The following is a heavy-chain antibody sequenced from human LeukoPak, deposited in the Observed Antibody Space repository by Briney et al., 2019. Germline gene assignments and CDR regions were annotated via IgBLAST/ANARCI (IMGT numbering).Heavy chain of an antibody. CDR3: AKDYYDSSGYLAYYFDY. J-gene: IGHJ4*02. Sequence: GGSLRLSCAASGFTFSSYAMSWVRQAPGKGLEWVSAISGSGGSTYYADSVKGRFTSSRDNSKNTLYLQMNSLRAEDTAVYYCAKDYYDSSGYLAYYFDYWGQGTLVTVSS. CDR1: GFTFSSYA. CDR2: ISGSGGST. D-gene: IGHD3-22*01. V-gene: IGHV3-23*01.